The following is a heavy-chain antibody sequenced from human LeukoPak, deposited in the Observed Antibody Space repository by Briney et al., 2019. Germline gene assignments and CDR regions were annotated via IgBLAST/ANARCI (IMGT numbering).Heavy chain of an antibody. J-gene: IGHJ6*03. V-gene: IGHV3-30*04. D-gene: IGHD6-13*01. CDR1: GFTFSSYA. CDR3: AKGGLGWYAYYYYMDV. CDR2: ISYDGSNK. Sequence: GGSLRLSCAASGFTFSSYAMHWVRQAPGKGLEWVAVISYDGSNKYYADSVKGRFTTSRDNSKNTLYLQMNSLRAEDTAVYYCAKGGLGWYAYYYYMDVWGKGTTVTISS.